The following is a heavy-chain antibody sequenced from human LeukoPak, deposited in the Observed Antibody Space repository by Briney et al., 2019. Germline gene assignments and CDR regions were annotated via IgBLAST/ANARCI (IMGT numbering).Heavy chain of an antibody. CDR3: AKDGLVYCGGGCLFAD. CDR2: ISGSGGST. D-gene: IGHD2-21*02. J-gene: IGHJ4*02. Sequence: PAGTLRLSCAASGFTFSSYAMSWVRQAPGKGLEWVSAISGSGGSTYYADSVKGRFTISRANSKKTLDLQMHRLRAEDTAVYCCAKDGLVYCGGGCLFADGGEGTLVTLPS. CDR1: GFTFSSYA. V-gene: IGHV3-23*01.